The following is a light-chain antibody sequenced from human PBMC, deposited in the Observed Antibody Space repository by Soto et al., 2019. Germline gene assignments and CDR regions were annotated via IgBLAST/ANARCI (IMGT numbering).Light chain of an antibody. CDR1: QSLAYSDGNTY. J-gene: IGKJ2*01. CDR3: MHGTHWPPYT. CDR2: KVS. Sequence: VVMTQSPLSLPVTLGQPASISCRSSQSLAYSDGNTYLNWFQQRPGQSPRRLIYKVSNRDSGVPDRFSGSGSGTDFTLKISRVEAEDVGVYYCMHGTHWPPYTFGQGTKLEIK. V-gene: IGKV2-30*01.